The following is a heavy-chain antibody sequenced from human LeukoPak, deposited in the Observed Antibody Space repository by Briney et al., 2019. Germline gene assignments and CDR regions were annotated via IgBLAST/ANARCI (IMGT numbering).Heavy chain of an antibody. Sequence: GGSLRLSCAASGFTFSSYAMSWVRQAPGKGLEWISVISGSGDYTYYADSVKGRFTISRGNPKNTLYMQMNSLRAEDTAVYYCAKEGIAAAGTSYSRFDYWGQGTLVTVSS. CDR3: AKEGIAAAGTSYSRFDY. V-gene: IGHV3-23*01. D-gene: IGHD6-13*01. CDR1: GFTFSSYA. J-gene: IGHJ4*02. CDR2: ISGSGDYT.